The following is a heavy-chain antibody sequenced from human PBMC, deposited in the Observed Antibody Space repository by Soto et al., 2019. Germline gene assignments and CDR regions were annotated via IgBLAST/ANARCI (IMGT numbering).Heavy chain of an antibody. CDR1: GFSFTNFA. D-gene: IGHD2-21*02. V-gene: IGHV3-23*01. CDR2: IGASGDIT. CDR3: AKDDFTDRGDDYFDY. J-gene: IGHJ4*02. Sequence: GGSLRLCYAASGFSFTNFAMSWVRQAPGKGLEWVAGIGASGDITWYADSVKGRLSISRDNSKNTLYLQLNSLRFEDTAVYYCAKDDFTDRGDDYFDYWGPGTLVTVSS.